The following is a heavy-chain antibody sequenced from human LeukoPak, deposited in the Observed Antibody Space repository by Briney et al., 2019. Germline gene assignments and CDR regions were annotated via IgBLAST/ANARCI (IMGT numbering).Heavy chain of an antibody. CDR3: AKIVADDAFDI. D-gene: IGHD3-22*01. CDR2: ISSSSSYI. J-gene: IGHJ3*02. Sequence: GGSLRLSCAASGFTFSSYSMNRVRQAPGKGLEWVSSISSSSSYIYYADSVKGRFTISRDNAKNSLYLQMNSLRAEDTAVYYCAKIVADDAFDIWGQGTMVTVSS. CDR1: GFTFSSYS. V-gene: IGHV3-21*01.